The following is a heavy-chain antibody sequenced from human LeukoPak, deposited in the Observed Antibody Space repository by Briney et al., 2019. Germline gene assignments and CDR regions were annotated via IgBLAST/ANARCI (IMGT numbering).Heavy chain of an antibody. CDR3: ARHDWLLKTTNWFDP. Sequence: SETLSLTCTVSGGSISSYYWSWIRQPPGKGLEWIGYSYYTGSTNYNPSLKSRVTISVDTSKNQFSLKLSSVTAADTAVYYCARHDWLLKTTNWFDPWGQGTLVTVSS. V-gene: IGHV4-59*08. D-gene: IGHD2-15*01. CDR2: SYYTGST. J-gene: IGHJ5*02. CDR1: GGSISSYY.